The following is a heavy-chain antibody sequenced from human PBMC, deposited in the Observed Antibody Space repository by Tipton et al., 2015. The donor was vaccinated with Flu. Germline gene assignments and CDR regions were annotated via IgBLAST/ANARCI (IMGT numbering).Heavy chain of an antibody. CDR1: GGSISRGSYY. V-gene: IGHV4-61*02. J-gene: IGHJ4*02. CDR3: VRGGGNFGSANYLTLDY. D-gene: IGHD3-10*01. Sequence: TLSLTCTVSGGSISRGSYYYNWIRQPAGKGVEWIGRIYTNANTNYKPSLKSRVTISIDRSKNQFSLRLSSVTAADTAMYYCVRGGGNFGSANYLTLDYWGQGIRVTVSS. CDR2: IYTNANT.